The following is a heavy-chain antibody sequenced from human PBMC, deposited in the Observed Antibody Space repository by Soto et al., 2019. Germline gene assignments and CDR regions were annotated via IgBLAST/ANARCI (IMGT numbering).Heavy chain of an antibody. V-gene: IGHV5-10-1*01. CDR1: GYRFTKNW. CDR3: AIISLMGQYYFDY. CDR2: IDPSDSYT. J-gene: IGHJ4*02. D-gene: IGHD3-10*01. Sequence: PGESLKLSCKCSGYRFTKNWIGWVRQIPGKGLEWMGRIDPSDSYTNYSPSFQGHVTISADKSISTAYLQWSSLKASDTAMYYCAIISLMGQYYFDYWGQGTLVTVSS.